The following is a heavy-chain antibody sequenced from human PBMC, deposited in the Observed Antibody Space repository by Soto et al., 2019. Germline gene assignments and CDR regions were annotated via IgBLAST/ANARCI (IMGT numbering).Heavy chain of an antibody. CDR3: GGGPDYRNNYYYGMDV. Sequence: GGSLGLSCTASGFIFDSYAMSWVRQAPGKGLECISTISGSGHNTYYADSVKGRFTISRDSSKDTVYLQMNNLRADDTAVYFCGGGPDYRNNYYYGMDVWGQGTTVTVSS. V-gene: IGHV3-23*01. CDR2: ISGSGHNT. J-gene: IGHJ6*02. D-gene: IGHD3-10*01. CDR1: GFIFDSYA.